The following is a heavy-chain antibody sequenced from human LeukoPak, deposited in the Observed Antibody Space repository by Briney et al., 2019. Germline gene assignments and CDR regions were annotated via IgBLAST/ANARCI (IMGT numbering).Heavy chain of an antibody. D-gene: IGHD1-26*01. CDR3: ARGSQWELLGYYFDY. V-gene: IGHV4-38-2*02. Sequence: SETLSLICTLSGYSISRGYFWGSMRQPPGKGLERIGRIYHSVNTHYNPSLTSRLTLSLDTSKNQCSLKLSSVTAADTAVYYCARGSQWELLGYYFDYWGQGTLVTVSS. CDR1: GYSISRGYF. J-gene: IGHJ4*02. CDR2: IYHSVNT.